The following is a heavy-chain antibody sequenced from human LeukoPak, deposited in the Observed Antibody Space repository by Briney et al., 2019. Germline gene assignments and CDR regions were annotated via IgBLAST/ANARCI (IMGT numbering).Heavy chain of an antibody. D-gene: IGHD6-25*01. V-gene: IGHV3-74*01. J-gene: IGHJ4*01. CDR2: MDTAGRTT. Sequence: GVSLRLSCVVSGFPFGNFWMHWVRQFRGRGLVWVARMDTAGRTTDSAPSVNRRLTISRKNARNKLYLQMRITRADDTALYYCATDATGSEDSWGQGTLVTVSS. CDR3: ATDATGSEDS. CDR1: GFPFGNFW.